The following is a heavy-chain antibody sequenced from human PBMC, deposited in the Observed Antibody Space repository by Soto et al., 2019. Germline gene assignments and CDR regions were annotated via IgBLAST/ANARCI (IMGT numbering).Heavy chain of an antibody. D-gene: IGHD3-10*01. Sequence: EVQVLESGGDLVQPGGSLRLSCAASGFTSSTYAMSWVRQAPGKGLEWVSGISGRGGITYYAHSVEGRFTISRDNSKNTPYLQMDSLRAEDTAMYYCAKDLTTLGGSGSHYDYWGQGTLVTVSS. CDR2: ISGRGGIT. J-gene: IGHJ4*02. CDR3: AKDLTTLGGSGSHYDY. V-gene: IGHV3-23*01. CDR1: GFTSSTYA.